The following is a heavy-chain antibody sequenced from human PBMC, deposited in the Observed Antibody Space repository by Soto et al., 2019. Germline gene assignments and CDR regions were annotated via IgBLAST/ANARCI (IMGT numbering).Heavy chain of an antibody. CDR2: INTGGSPA. CDR1: GFAFRHNY. D-gene: IGHD1-26*01. CDR3: ATGGIYYET. V-gene: IGHV3-11*01. Sequence: LRLSCTVSGFAFRHNYLTWIRQAPGKGLEWLSYINTGGSPAYYADSVKGRFTISTDIAEKSLYLQMDSLRADDTGVYYCATGGIYYETWGQGTLVTVSS. J-gene: IGHJ5*02.